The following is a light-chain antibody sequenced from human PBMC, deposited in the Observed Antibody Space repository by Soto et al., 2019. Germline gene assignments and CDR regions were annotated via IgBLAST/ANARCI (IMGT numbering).Light chain of an antibody. CDR2: GVS. Sequence: ETVLTQSPGTLSSSPGERATLSCRASQSVSSNYLVWYQQKPGQAPRLLISGVSTRATGIPDRFSGSGSGTDFTLTISRLEPEDVAVYYCQQYAPSPAITFGQGTRVEIK. J-gene: IGKJ5*01. CDR3: QQYAPSPAIT. CDR1: QSVSSNY. V-gene: IGKV3-20*01.